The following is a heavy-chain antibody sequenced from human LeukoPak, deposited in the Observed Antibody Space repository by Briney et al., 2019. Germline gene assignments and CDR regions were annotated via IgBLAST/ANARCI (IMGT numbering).Heavy chain of an antibody. J-gene: IGHJ6*03. CDR1: GGSFSGHY. Sequence: SETLSLTCAVYGGSFSGHYWSWIRQPPGKGLEWIGEINHSGSTKYNSSLKSRVTISVDTSKNQFSLKLSSVTAADTAVYYCARRLGRKFGERFYYYHYMDVWGKGTTVTISS. V-gene: IGHV4-34*01. D-gene: IGHD3-10*01. CDR2: INHSGST. CDR3: ARRLGRKFGERFYYYHYMDV.